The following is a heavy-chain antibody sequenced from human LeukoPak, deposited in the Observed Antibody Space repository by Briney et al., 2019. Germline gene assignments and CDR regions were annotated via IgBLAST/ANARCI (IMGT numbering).Heavy chain of an antibody. CDR3: ARTTEGGYTYGYFYYYYMDV. D-gene: IGHD5-18*01. CDR2: IYHSGNI. CDR1: GGSISSSNW. V-gene: IGHV4-4*02. J-gene: IGHJ6*03. Sequence: SETLSLTCAVSGGSISSSNWWSWVRQPPGKGLEWIGEIYHSGNINYNPSLKSRVTISVDTSKNQFSLKLTSVTAADTAVYYCARTTEGGYTYGYFYYYYMDVWGKGTTVTISS.